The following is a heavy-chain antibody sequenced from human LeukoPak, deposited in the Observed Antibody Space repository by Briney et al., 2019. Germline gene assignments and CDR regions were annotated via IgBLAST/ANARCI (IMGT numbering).Heavy chain of an antibody. J-gene: IGHJ4*02. CDR2: MHHSGST. CDR1: GYSISSDYH. CDR3: ARDRSYYTFDY. D-gene: IGHD3-10*01. Sequence: PSETLSLTCAVSGYSISSDYHWGWIRQPPGKGLEWIGAMHHSGSTYYNPSLKSRVTISVDTYKNQVSLKLNSVTAADTAVYYCARDRSYYTFDYWGQGTLVIVSA. V-gene: IGHV4-38-2*02.